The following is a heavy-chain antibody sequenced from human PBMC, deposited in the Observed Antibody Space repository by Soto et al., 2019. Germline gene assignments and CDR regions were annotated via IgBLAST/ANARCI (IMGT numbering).Heavy chain of an antibody. V-gene: IGHV1-18*04. CDR1: GYTFTSYG. CDR2: ISAYNGNT. J-gene: IGHJ5*02. Sequence: QVQLVQSGAEVKKPGASVKVSCKASGYTFTSYGISWVRQAPGQVLDWMGWISAYNGNTNYAQNLQGRVTMTTDTSRSTAYMELRSLRSDDTAVYYCAREEKPEVWFAPWGQGTLVTVSS. CDR3: AREEKPEVWFAP.